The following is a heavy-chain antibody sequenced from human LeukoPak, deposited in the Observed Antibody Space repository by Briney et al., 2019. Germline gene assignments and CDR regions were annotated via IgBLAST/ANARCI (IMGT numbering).Heavy chain of an antibody. CDR2: IYYSGST. D-gene: IGHD6-19*01. Sequence: SETLSLTCTVSGYSISSGYYWGWIRQPPGKGLEWIGSIYYSGSTYYNPSLKSRVTISVDTSKNQFSLKLSSVTAADTAVYYCARRSGYSSGWPRFDYWGQGTLVTVSS. CDR3: ARRSGYSSGWPRFDY. V-gene: IGHV4-38-2*02. J-gene: IGHJ4*02. CDR1: GYSISSGYY.